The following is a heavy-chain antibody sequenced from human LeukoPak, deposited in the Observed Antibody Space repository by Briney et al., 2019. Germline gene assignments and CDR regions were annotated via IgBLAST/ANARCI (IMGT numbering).Heavy chain of an antibody. J-gene: IGHJ6*02. D-gene: IGHD3-22*01. Sequence: SETLSLTCTVSGGSISSGDYYWSWIRQPPGKGLEWIGYIYYSGSTYYNPSLKSRVTISVDTSKNQFSLKLSSVTAADTAVYYCTRVRSSEGDYYGMDVWGQGTTVTVSS. CDR2: IYYSGST. CDR1: GGSISSGDYY. V-gene: IGHV4-30-4*01. CDR3: TRVRSSEGDYYGMDV.